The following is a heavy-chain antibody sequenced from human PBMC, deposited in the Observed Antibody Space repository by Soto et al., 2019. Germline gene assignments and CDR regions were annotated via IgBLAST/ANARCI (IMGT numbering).Heavy chain of an antibody. J-gene: IGHJ3*01. D-gene: IGHD3-22*01. CDR2: ISGSGGFT. CDR3: ARDIIYDSSGYYYVSAFDV. CDR1: GFIFNSYG. V-gene: IGHV3-23*01. Sequence: GSRLFPCAASGFIFNSYGMSGVRQAPGMGLEWVSVISGSGGFTYYADSVKGRFTISRDNSKNTLHLQMNSLRAEDTAVYYCARDIIYDSSGYYYVSAFDVWGQGTMVTVS.